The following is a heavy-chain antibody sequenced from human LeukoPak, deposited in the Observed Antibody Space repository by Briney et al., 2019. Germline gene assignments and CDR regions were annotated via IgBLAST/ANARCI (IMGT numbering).Heavy chain of an antibody. CDR1: GFSFSDYS. CDR3: ARRAGGYSHPYDY. J-gene: IGHJ4*02. V-gene: IGHV3-21*04. Sequence: GGSLRLSCAASGFSFSDYSMNWVRQAPGKGLEWVSGISSSNTYIYYADSVKGRFTISRDNAQNSLYLQMNSLRGEDTAVYYCARRAGGYSHPYDYWGQGTLVTVSS. CDR2: ISSSNTYI. D-gene: IGHD4-23*01.